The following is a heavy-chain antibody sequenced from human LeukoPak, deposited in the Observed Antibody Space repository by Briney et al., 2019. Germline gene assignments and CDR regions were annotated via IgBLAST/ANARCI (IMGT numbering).Heavy chain of an antibody. J-gene: IGHJ4*02. V-gene: IGHV3-21*04. Sequence: GGSLRLSCAASGFTFSSYSMNWVRQAPGKGLEWVSSISSSSSYIYYADSVKGRFTISRDNSKNTLYLQMNSLRAEDTAVYYCAKDLRGWLQSTGSIYDYWGQGTLVTVSS. CDR1: GFTFSSYS. D-gene: IGHD5-24*01. CDR3: AKDLRGWLQSTGSIYDY. CDR2: ISSSSSYI.